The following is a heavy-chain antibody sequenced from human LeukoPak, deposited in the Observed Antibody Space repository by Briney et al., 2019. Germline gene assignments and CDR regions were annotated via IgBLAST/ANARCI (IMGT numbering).Heavy chain of an antibody. V-gene: IGHV1-2*02. CDR1: GYTFTSYY. J-gene: IGHJ3*02. CDR2: INPNSGGT. D-gene: IGHD6-6*01. CDR3: ARERNSSSSSADAFDI. Sequence: ASVKVSCKASGYTFTSYYMHWVRQAPGQGLEWMGWINPNSGGTNYAQKFQGRVTMTRDTSISTAYMELSRLRSDDTAVYYCARERNSSSSSADAFDIWGQGTMVTVSS.